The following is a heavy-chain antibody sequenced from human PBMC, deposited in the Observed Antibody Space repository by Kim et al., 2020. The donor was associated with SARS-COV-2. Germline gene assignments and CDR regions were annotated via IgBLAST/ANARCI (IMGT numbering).Heavy chain of an antibody. Sequence: GGSLRLSCAASGFTFSSYWMSWVRQAPGKGLEWVANIKQDGSEKYYVDSVKGRFTISRDNAKNSLYLQMNSLRAEDTAVYYCARDREYYYGSGSYYSDYYGMDVWGQGTTVTVSS. CDR2: IKQDGSEK. V-gene: IGHV3-7*01. J-gene: IGHJ6*02. CDR1: GFTFSSYW. D-gene: IGHD3-10*01. CDR3: ARDREYYYGSGSYYSDYYGMDV.